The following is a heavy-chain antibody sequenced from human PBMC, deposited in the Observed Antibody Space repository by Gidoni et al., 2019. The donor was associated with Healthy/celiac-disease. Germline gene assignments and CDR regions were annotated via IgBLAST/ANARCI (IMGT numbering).Heavy chain of an antibody. CDR3: GGCGVDTITEDYYYGMDV. CDR1: GFTFRDHY. J-gene: IGHJ6*02. CDR2: ISISGSTI. V-gene: IGHV3-11*01. D-gene: IGHD5-12*01. Sequence: QVQLVESGGGSVKPGGSLRRACAASGFTFRDHYLSWSRQAPGKGLEWVSNISISGSTIYNEDSVKGRFTTSRENAKNSLYLQMRSLRAEDTAVYYCGGCGVDTITEDYYYGMDVWGQGTTVTVSS.